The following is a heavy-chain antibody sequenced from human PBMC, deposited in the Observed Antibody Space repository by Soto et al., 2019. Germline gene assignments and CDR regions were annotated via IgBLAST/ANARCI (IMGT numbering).Heavy chain of an antibody. Sequence: QVQLQESGPGLVKPSETLSLTCTVSGGSISSYYWSWIRQPPGKGLEWIGYIYYSGSTNYNPSLQSRGTRSVDKSQNQVPRNLSSVPAANTAVYYCARRCGGCCYGAFDTWGQGTMVSVSS. CDR1: GGSISSYY. J-gene: IGHJ3*02. CDR3: ARRCGGCCYGAFDT. CDR2: IYYSGST. D-gene: IGHD2-15*01. V-gene: IGHV4-59*08.